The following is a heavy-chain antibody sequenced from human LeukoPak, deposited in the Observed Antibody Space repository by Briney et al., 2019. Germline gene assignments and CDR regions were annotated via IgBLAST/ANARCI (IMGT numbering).Heavy chain of an antibody. V-gene: IGHV3-7*03. CDR2: IKPDGSEK. CDR1: GFTFNTYT. CDR3: ARGQYTDGLSY. J-gene: IGHJ4*02. D-gene: IGHD5-24*01. Sequence: GGSLRLSCAASGFTFNTYTMNWVRQAPGKGLEWVAIIKPDGSEKYYVDSVKGRFTISRDNAENSLFLQMNGLRPEDTAVFYCARGQYTDGLSYWGQGTLVTVSS.